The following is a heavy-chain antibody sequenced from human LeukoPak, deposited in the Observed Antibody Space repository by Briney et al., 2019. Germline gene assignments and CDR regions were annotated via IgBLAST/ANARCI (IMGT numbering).Heavy chain of an antibody. CDR2: IRSNAYGGTT. CDR1: GFTFGDYI. J-gene: IGHJ4*02. Sequence: GGSLRLSCLASGFTFGDYIMNWVRQAPGKGLEWVGFIRSNAYGGTTEYAASVKGRFTISRDDSKSIADLQMNSLKTEDTAVYHCTRGRGPYTSGWYTGYCFDYWGRGTLVTVST. CDR3: TRGRGPYTSGWYTGYCFDY. D-gene: IGHD6-19*01. V-gene: IGHV3-49*04.